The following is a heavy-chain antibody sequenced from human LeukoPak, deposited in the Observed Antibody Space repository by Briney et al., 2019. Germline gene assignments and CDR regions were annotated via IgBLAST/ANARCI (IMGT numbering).Heavy chain of an antibody. CDR3: AKDESRVRGVIRDAFDF. CDR1: GFNFSTYS. V-gene: IGHV3-21*01. Sequence: GGSLRLSCAASGFNFSTYSMNWVRQAPGKGLEWVSSIDFTSTYIDYADSVKGRFTISRDNAKKSLYLQMNSLRVEVTAVYYCAKDESRVRGVIRDAFDFWGQGTLVTVSS. CDR2: IDFTSTYI. J-gene: IGHJ3*01. D-gene: IGHD3-10*01.